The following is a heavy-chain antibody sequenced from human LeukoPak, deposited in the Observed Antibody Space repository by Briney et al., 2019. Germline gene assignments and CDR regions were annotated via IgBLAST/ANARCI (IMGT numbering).Heavy chain of an antibody. CDR1: GFPFISNR. V-gene: IGHV3-21*01. J-gene: IGHJ6*03. CDR3: ARSSSYDFWSGYPTYYYYYMDV. CDR2: ISSSSSYI. D-gene: IGHD3-3*01. Sequence: GGALLLSCAASGFPFISNRMNWVRRAPGKGLEGVSSISSSSSYIYYADSVKGRFTISRDNAKNSLYLQMNSLRAEDTAVYYCARSSSYDFWSGYPTYYYYYMDVWGKGTTVTVSS.